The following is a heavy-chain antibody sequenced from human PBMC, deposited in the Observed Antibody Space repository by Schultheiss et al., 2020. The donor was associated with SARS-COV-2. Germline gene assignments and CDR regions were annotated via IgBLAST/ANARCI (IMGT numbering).Heavy chain of an antibody. J-gene: IGHJ4*02. V-gene: IGHV4-59*04. D-gene: IGHD3-16*02. Sequence: SETLSLTCTFSAGSVGGYYWHWIRQPPGKGLEWIGYIYYSGSTYYNPSLKSRVTISLDTSKNQFSLKLSSVTAADTAVYYCASGYDYVWGSYRFRFALDYWGQGTLVTVSS. CDR3: ASGYDYVWGSYRFRFALDY. CDR1: AGSVGGYY. CDR2: IYYSGST.